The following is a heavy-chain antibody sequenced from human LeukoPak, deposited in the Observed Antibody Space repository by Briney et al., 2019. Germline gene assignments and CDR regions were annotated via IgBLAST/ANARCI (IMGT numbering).Heavy chain of an antibody. D-gene: IGHD6-19*01. CDR1: GYTFTSYY. V-gene: IGHV1-46*01. CDR2: INPSGGST. Sequence: GASVKVSCKASGYTFTSYYMHWVRQAPGQGLEWMGIINPSGGSTSYAQKFQGRVTMTRDMSTSTVYMELSSLRSEDTAVYYCARMSSGGNYYYYMDVWGKGTTVTVSS. J-gene: IGHJ6*03. CDR3: ARMSSGGNYYYYMDV.